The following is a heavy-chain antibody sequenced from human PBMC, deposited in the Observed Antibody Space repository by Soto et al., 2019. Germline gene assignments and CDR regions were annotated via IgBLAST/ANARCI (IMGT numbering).Heavy chain of an antibody. J-gene: IGHJ6*02. CDR1: GYSFTSYW. Sequence: GESLKISCKGSGYSFTSYWIGWVRQMPGKGLEWMGIIYPGDSDTRYNPSFQGQVTISVDKSINTAYLQWDSLEASDTATYYCARHLRSYDFFQYYYGIDVWGQGATVTVSS. CDR3: ARHLRSYDFFQYYYGIDV. CDR2: IYPGDSDT. V-gene: IGHV5-51*01. D-gene: IGHD3-16*01.